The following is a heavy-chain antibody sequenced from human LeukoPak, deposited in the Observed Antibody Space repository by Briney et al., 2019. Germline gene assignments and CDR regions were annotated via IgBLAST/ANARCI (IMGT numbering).Heavy chain of an antibody. CDR1: GYTFSSYA. Sequence: PGWSLRLCWAAPGYTFSSYAMSCVRQAPGKGLEWVPAIIGSGGSTYYSDSLNGRCIISRDNSKNTLYLQMNSLRAEDTAVYYCATTMYSSGWYGRDWFDPWGQGTLVTVSS. CDR3: ATTMYSSGWYGRDWFDP. CDR2: IIGSGGST. D-gene: IGHD6-19*01. V-gene: IGHV3-23*01. J-gene: IGHJ5*02.